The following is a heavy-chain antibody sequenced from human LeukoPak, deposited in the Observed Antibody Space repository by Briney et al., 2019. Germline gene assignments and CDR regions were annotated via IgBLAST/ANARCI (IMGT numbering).Heavy chain of an antibody. Sequence: SETLSLTCVVYGGSFNNYYWSWIRQAPGKGLEWLGEINHSGITNYNPSLKSRVTMSIDTSKNQFSLNLRSVTAADTAIYYCARGDIVIVPAAPFDYWGQGTLVTVSS. J-gene: IGHJ4*02. V-gene: IGHV4-34*01. CDR1: GGSFNNYY. D-gene: IGHD2-2*01. CDR2: INHSGIT. CDR3: ARGDIVIVPAAPFDY.